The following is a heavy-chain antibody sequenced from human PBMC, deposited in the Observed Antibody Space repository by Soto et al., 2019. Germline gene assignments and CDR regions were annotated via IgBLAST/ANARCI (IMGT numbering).Heavy chain of an antibody. J-gene: IGHJ2*01. CDR1: GFTFSIYA. D-gene: IGHD4-17*01. Sequence: EVQLLESGGDLVQPGGSLRLSCVASGFTFSIYAMTWVRQAPGKGLEWVSCISGSVGSTYYADSVKGRFTISRDNSRNMLYLQMNSLRAEDTAVYYCAKDDGPPGTRDWYFDLWGRGTLVTVSS. V-gene: IGHV3-23*01. CDR3: AKDDGPPGTRDWYFDL. CDR2: ISGSVGST.